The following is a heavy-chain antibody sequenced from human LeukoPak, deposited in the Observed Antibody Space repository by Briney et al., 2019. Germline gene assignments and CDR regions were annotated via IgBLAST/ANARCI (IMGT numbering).Heavy chain of an antibody. CDR3: PKRSGYTTGWFFDF. CDR1: GFSLSSYA. CDR2: ISGSGDNT. D-gene: IGHD6-19*01. J-gene: IGHJ4*02. Sequence: PGGSLRLSCAASGFSLSSYAMSWVRQAPGKGLEWVSSISGSGDNTYYAESVKGRFTISRDNSKNTLFLQMNSLRAEDTAVFYCPKRSGYTTGWFFDFWGQGTLVTVSS. V-gene: IGHV3-23*01.